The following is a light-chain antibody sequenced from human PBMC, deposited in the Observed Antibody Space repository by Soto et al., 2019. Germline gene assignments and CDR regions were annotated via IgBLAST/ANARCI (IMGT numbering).Light chain of an antibody. Sequence: EIVMTQSPGTLSVSTGEGATLSCRASQSVDSNLAWYQQKPGQAPRLLIYGASTRPTGIPDKFSGSGSGTEFTLTISILQSEDFAVYYCQQYDSWPLTFGEGTKVDIK. CDR3: QQYDSWPLT. V-gene: IGKV3D-15*01. CDR2: GAS. J-gene: IGKJ4*01. CDR1: QSVDSN.